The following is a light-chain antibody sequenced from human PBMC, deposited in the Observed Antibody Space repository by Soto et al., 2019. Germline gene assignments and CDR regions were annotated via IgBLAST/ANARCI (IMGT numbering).Light chain of an antibody. Sequence: ELVVTQSPATLSVSPGERVTLSCRTSQDVSSKLAWYQQKAGQAPSLLIYDASTRATGTPARFSGSGSGTEFTLAVSSLQSEDYAVYYCHQYNNWLALTFGGGTKVEIK. CDR1: QDVSSK. J-gene: IGKJ4*01. CDR3: HQYNNWLALT. V-gene: IGKV3D-15*01. CDR2: DAS.